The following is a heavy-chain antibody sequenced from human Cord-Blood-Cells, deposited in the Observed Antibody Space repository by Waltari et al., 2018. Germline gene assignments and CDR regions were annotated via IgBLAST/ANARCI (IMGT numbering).Heavy chain of an antibody. CDR1: GGSFSGYY. Sequence: QVQLQQWGAGLLKPSETLSLTCAVYGGSFSGYYWSWIRPPPGKGLEWIGEINQSESTNYNPSLKSRVTISVDTSKNQFSLKLSSVTAADTAVYYCARYSTDSSGYYFDYWGQGTLVTVSS. CDR2: INQSEST. CDR3: ARYSTDSSGYYFDY. J-gene: IGHJ4*02. D-gene: IGHD3-22*01. V-gene: IGHV4-34*01.